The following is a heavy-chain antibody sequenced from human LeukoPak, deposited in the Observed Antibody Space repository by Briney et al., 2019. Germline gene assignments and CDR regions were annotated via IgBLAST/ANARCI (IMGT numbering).Heavy chain of an antibody. CDR3: ARDGDY. CDR2: IYYSGST. Sequence: SETLSLTCTVSGGSVSSGTYYWSWIRQPPGKGLEWIRYIYYSGSTNYNPSLKSRVTISADTSKNQFSLKLSSVTAADTAVYYCARDGDYWGQGTLVTVSS. J-gene: IGHJ4*02. CDR1: GGSVSSGTYY. V-gene: IGHV4-61*01.